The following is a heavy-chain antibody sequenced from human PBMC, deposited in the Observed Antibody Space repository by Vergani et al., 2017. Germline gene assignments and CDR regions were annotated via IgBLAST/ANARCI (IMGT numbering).Heavy chain of an antibody. CDR3: ARQRIVVVPAARGGFDY. Sequence: EVQLLESGGGLVQPGGSLRLSCAASGFTFSSYAMSWVRQAPGKGLEWVSAISGSGGSTYYADSVKGRFTISRDNSKNTLYLQMNSLRAADTAVYYCARQRIVVVPAARGGFDYWGQGTLVTVSS. J-gene: IGHJ4*02. D-gene: IGHD2-2*01. CDR2: ISGSGGST. V-gene: IGHV3-23*01. CDR1: GFTFSSYA.